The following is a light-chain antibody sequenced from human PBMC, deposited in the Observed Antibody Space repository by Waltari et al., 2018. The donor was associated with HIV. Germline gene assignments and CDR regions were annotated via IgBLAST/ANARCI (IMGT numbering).Light chain of an antibody. V-gene: IGLV2-14*01. CDR2: KVS. Sequence: QSALTQPASVSGSPGQSITISCTGTSSAVGGYTYVSWYQPHPGKAPKLMIYKVSHRPSGVSNRFSGSKSGNTASLTISGLQAEDEADYYCSSYTSSSTWVFGGGTKLTVL. CDR1: SSAVGGYTY. CDR3: SSYTSSSTWV. J-gene: IGLJ3*02.